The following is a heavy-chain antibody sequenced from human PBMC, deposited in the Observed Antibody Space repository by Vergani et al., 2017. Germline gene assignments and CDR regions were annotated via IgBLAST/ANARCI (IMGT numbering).Heavy chain of an antibody. CDR1: GGTFSSYA. CDR2: IIPIFGTA. D-gene: IGHD6-19*01. J-gene: IGHJ4*02. Sequence: QVQLVQSGAEVKKPGASVKVSCKASGGTFSSYAISWVRQAPGQGLEWMGRIIPIFGTANYAQKFQGRVTITADESTSTAYMELSSLRSEDTAVYYCARGKSSARSGWWGGDYWGQGTLVTVSS. CDR3: ARGKSSARSGWWGGDY. V-gene: IGHV1-69*18.